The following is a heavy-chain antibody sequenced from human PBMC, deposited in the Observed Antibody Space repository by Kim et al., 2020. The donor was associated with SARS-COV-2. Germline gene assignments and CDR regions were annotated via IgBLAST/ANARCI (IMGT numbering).Heavy chain of an antibody. CDR3: ARGGDTALGAFDI. CDR1: GFTFSDYY. D-gene: IGHD3-10*01. CDR2: ISSTSNYR. V-gene: IGHV3-11*05. J-gene: IGHJ3*02. Sequence: GGSLRLSCAASGFTFSDYYMTWVRQAPGKGLEWVSYISSTSNYRDNADSVKGRFSISRDNAKNSLYLQMNSLRAEDTAVYYCARGGDTALGAFDIWGQGT.